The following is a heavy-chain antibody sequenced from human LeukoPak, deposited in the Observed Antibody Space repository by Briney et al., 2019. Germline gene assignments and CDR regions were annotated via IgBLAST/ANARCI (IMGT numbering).Heavy chain of an antibody. CDR2: IYYSGST. Sequence: SQTLSLTCTVSGGSISSSSYYWGWIRQPPGKPLEWIGSIYYSGSTYYNPSLKSRVTISVDTSKNQFSLKLSSVTAADTAVYYCARRSITVAGFDYWGQGTLVTVSS. J-gene: IGHJ4*02. CDR1: GGSISSSSYY. D-gene: IGHD6-19*01. CDR3: ARRSITVAGFDY. V-gene: IGHV4-39*01.